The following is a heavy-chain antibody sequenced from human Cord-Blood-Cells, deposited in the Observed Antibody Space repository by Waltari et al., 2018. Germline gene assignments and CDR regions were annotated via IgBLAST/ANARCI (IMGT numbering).Heavy chain of an antibody. CDR1: GYPLTELS. V-gene: IGHV1-24*01. CDR3: ATNTPPYDSSGYYFDY. D-gene: IGHD3-22*01. Sequence: QVQLVQSGAGVKTPGASVKVSCKVSGYPLTELSLHCVRMAPLKGLEWMGGFDPEDGETIYAQKFQGRVTMTEDTSTDTAYMELSSLRSEDTAVYYCATNTPPYDSSGYYFDYWGQGTLVTVSS. J-gene: IGHJ4*02. CDR2: FDPEDGET.